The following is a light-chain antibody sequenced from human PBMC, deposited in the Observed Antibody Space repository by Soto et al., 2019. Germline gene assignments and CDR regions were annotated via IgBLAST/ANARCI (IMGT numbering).Light chain of an antibody. CDR2: GAS. CDR3: QQYYDYPPLI. Sequence: EIVMTQSPATLSVSPGERATLSCSASRNINRKLAWYQQKPGQAPRLLISGASTRATSIPARFSGSGSGTEFTLTISSLQSEDFAVYYCQQYYDYPPLIFGGGTKVEIK. CDR1: RNINRK. V-gene: IGKV3-15*01. J-gene: IGKJ4*01.